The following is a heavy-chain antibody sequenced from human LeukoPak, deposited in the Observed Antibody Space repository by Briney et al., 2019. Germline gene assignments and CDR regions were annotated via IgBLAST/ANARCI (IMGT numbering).Heavy chain of an antibody. CDR2: ISGSGGST. CDR1: GFTFSSYA. Sequence: PGGSLRLSCAASGFTFSSYAMSWVRQAPGKGLEWVSAISGSGGSTYYADSVKGRFTISRDNSKNTLYLQMNNLRAEDTAVYYCAKGAYGSGTMGNWFDPWGQGTLVTVSS. J-gene: IGHJ5*02. V-gene: IGHV3-23*01. CDR3: AKGAYGSGTMGNWFDP. D-gene: IGHD3-10*01.